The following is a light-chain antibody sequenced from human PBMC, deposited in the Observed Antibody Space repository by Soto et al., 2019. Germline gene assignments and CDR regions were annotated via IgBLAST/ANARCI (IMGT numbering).Light chain of an antibody. J-gene: IGKJ1*01. CDR2: DAS. Sequence: EIVLTQSPATLPLSPGERATLSCRASRSVSTYLAWYQQKPGQAPRLLIYDASNRATGIPARFSGSGSGTDFTLTISSLEPEDFGVYYCQQRSNWPWTFGQGTKVDIK. V-gene: IGKV3-11*01. CDR3: QQRSNWPWT. CDR1: RSVSTY.